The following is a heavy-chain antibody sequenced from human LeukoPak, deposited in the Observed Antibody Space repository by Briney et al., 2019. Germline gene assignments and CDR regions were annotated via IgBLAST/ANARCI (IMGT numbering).Heavy chain of an antibody. D-gene: IGHD1-7*01. V-gene: IGHV3-7*01. J-gene: IGHJ3*02. CDR1: GFTFSSYW. CDR3: ARVLPSITGTPGAFDI. CDR2: IKQDGSEK. Sequence: GGSLRLSCAASGFTFSSYWMRWVRQAPGKGLEWVANIKQDGSEKYYVDSVKGRFTISRDNAKNSPYLQMNSLRAEDTAMYYCARVLPSITGTPGAFDIWGQGTMVAVSS.